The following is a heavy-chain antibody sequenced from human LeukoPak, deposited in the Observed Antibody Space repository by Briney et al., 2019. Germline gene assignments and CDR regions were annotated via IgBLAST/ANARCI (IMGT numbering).Heavy chain of an antibody. V-gene: IGHV5-10-1*01. CDR2: IDPSDSYT. J-gene: IGHJ4*02. CDR3: ARQIEAGATSPFDY. Sequence: GESLKISCKGSGYSLTSYWIGWVRQMPGKGLEWMGRIDPSDSYTDYSPAFEGHVTISVDQSINTAFLQWSSLKASDTAMYYCARQIEAGATSPFDYWGQGTLVTVSS. CDR1: GYSLTSYW. D-gene: IGHD1-26*01.